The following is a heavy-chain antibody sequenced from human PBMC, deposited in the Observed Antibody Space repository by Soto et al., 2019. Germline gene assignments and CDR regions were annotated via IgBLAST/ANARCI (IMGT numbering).Heavy chain of an antibody. CDR3: ARGHDIVATIGLDYYYYGMDV. V-gene: IGHV3-30-3*01. CDR1: GFTFSSYA. Sequence: QVQLVESGGGVVQPGRSLRLSCAASGFTFSSYAMHWVRQAPGKGLEWVAVISYDGSNKYYADSVKGRLTISRDNSKNTLYLQMNSLRAEDTAVYYCARGHDIVATIGLDYYYYGMDVWGQGTTVTVSS. D-gene: IGHD5-12*01. CDR2: ISYDGSNK. J-gene: IGHJ6*02.